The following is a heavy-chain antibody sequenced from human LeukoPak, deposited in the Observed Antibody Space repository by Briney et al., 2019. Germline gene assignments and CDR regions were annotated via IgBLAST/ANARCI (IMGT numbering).Heavy chain of an antibody. D-gene: IGHD6-25*01. CDR1: GFIFSNYG. V-gene: IGHV3-33*01. CDR2: IWSDGSNK. Sequence: GTSLRLSCAASGFIFSNYGMHWLRQAPGKGLEWVAVIWSDGSNKYYADSVKGRFTISRDNSKNTLYLQVNSLRADDTAVYYCASASRPFDYWGQGTLVTVSS. CDR3: ASASRPFDY. J-gene: IGHJ4*02.